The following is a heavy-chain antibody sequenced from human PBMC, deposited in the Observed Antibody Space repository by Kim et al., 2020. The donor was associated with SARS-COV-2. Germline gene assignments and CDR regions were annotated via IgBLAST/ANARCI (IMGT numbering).Heavy chain of an antibody. Sequence: SETLSLTCAVSGGSISSSNWWSWVRQPPGKGLEWIGEIYHSGSTNYNPSLKSRVTISVDKSKNQFSLKLSSVTAADTAVYYCASLTYSSGYAKMTDYWGQGTLVTVSS. V-gene: IGHV4-4*02. CDR1: GGSISSSNW. CDR2: IYHSGST. J-gene: IGHJ4*02. CDR3: ASLTYSSGYAKMTDY. D-gene: IGHD6-19*01.